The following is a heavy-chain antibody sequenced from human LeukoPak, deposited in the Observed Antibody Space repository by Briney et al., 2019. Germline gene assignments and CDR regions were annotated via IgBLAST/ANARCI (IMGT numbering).Heavy chain of an antibody. CDR2: IWYDGSNK. CDR1: GFTFSSYG. Sequence: GRSPRLSCAASGFTFSSYGMHWVRQAPGKGLEWVAVIWYDGSNKYYADSVKGRFTISRDNPKNTLYLQMNSLRAEDTAVYYCARDPSLIGAVAGTQDYWGQGTLVTVSS. CDR3: ARDPSLIGAVAGTQDY. J-gene: IGHJ4*02. D-gene: IGHD6-19*01. V-gene: IGHV3-33*01.